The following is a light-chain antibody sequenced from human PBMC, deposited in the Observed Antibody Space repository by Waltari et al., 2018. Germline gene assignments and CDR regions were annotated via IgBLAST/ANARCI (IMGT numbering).Light chain of an antibody. CDR2: DVS. CDR1: QSVSTF. J-gene: IGKJ4*01. V-gene: IGKV3-11*01. CDR3: QQRRNWPT. Sequence: EIVLTQSPATLSLSPGERATLSCRASQSVSTFLAWYQQKPGQSPRLLIYDVSFRATGIPIRFSGSWSETDFTLTISSLEPEDFAVYYCQQRRNWPTFGGGTKVEVK.